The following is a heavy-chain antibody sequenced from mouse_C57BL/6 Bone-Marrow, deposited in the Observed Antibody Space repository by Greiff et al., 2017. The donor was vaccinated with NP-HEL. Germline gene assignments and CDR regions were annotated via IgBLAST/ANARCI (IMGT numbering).Heavy chain of an antibody. J-gene: IGHJ3*01. CDR1: GFTFSDYG. CDR2: ISSGSSTI. V-gene: IGHV5-17*01. CDR3: ARRSAGRFAY. D-gene: IGHD6-1*01. Sequence: EVKLVESGGGLVKPGGSLKLSCAASGFTFSDYGMHWVRQAPEKGLEWVAYISSGSSTIYYADTVKGRFTISRDKAKNTFFLQISRLRAEYAAMYYCARRSAGRFAYWGQGTLVTVSA.